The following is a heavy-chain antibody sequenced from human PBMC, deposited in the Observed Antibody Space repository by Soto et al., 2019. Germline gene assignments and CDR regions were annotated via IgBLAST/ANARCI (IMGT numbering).Heavy chain of an antibody. V-gene: IGHV3-23*01. D-gene: IGHD6-19*01. Sequence: EVQLLESGGGLVQPGGSLRLSCAASGFTFSSYAMSWVRQAPGKGMEWVSAISGSGGSTYYADSVKGRFTISRDNSKNTLYLQMNSLRDEYTAVYYCAKDARGSGWCIEYFQHWGQGTLVTVSS. CDR2: ISGSGGST. J-gene: IGHJ1*01. CDR3: AKDARGSGWCIEYFQH. CDR1: GFTFSSYA.